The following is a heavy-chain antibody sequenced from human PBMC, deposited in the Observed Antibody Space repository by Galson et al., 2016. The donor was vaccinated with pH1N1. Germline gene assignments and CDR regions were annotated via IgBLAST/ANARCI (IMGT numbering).Heavy chain of an antibody. J-gene: IGHJ6*02. CDR3: ARGGTLSDFWSNYYPYGMDV. CDR1: GYTFTSYA. CDR2: INAGNGNT. D-gene: IGHD3-3*01. V-gene: IGHV1-3*01. Sequence: SVKVSCKASGYTFTSYAMHWVRQAPGQRLEWMGWINAGNGNTKYSQKFQVRVTITRDTSASTAYMDLNSLRSEDTAVYYCARGGTLSDFWSNYYPYGMDVWGQGTTVTVSS.